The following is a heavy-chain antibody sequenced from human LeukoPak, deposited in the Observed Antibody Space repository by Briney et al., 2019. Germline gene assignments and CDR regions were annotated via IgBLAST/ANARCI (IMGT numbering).Heavy chain of an antibody. J-gene: IGHJ4*02. CDR1: GFTFSSYG. CDR2: VSYDGSKK. CDR3: AKLGFDSSGSHSLVDY. Sequence: GGSLRLSCAASGFTFSSYGMHWVRQPPGKGLEWVGYVSYDGSKKFYADFVKGRFSISRDNSKNTLYVQMNSLGAEDTALYYCAKLGFDSSGSHSLVDYWGQGTPVTVSS. D-gene: IGHD3-22*01. V-gene: IGHV3-30*18.